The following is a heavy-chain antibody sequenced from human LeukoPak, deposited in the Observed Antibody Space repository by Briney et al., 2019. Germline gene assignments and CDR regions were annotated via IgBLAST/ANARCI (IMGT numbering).Heavy chain of an antibody. CDR3: ARDPLSYGSGSFDY. V-gene: IGHV4-39*07. J-gene: IGHJ4*02. CDR1: GGSISRSDYF. D-gene: IGHD3-10*01. Sequence: PSETLSLTCTVSGGSISRSDYFWGWIRQPPGKGLEWIGSIYYSGSTYYNPSLKSRVTISVDTSKSHFSLKLSSVTAADTAVYYCARDPLSYGSGSFDYWGQGTLVTVSS. CDR2: IYYSGST.